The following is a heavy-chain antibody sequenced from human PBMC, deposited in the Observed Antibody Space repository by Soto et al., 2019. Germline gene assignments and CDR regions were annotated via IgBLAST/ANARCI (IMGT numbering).Heavy chain of an antibody. CDR1: GYTFTSYY. CDR2: INPSGGST. J-gene: IGHJ4*02. Sequence: ASVKVSCKASGYTFTSYYMHWVRQAPGQGLEWMGIINPSGGSTSYAQKFQGRVTMTRDTSTSTVYMELSSLRSEDTAVYYCARQSPGIAAAGKIDYWGQGTLVTVSS. D-gene: IGHD6-13*01. V-gene: IGHV1-46*01. CDR3: ARQSPGIAAAGKIDY.